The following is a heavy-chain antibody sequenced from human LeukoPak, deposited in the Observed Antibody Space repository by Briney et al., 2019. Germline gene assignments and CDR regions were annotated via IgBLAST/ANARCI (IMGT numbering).Heavy chain of an antibody. J-gene: IGHJ6*03. CDR3: AKESVPEGYYYYYMDV. D-gene: IGHD1-14*01. V-gene: IGHV3-30*18. CDR1: GFTFSSYG. Sequence: GGSLRLSCAASGFTFSSYGMHWVRQAPGKGLEWVAVISYDGSNKYYADSVKGRFTISRDNSKNTLYLQMNSLRAEDTAVYYCAKESVPEGYYYYYMDVWGKGTTVTVSS. CDR2: ISYDGSNK.